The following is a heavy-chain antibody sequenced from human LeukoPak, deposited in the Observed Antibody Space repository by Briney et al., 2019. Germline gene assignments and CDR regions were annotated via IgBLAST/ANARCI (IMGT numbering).Heavy chain of an antibody. CDR3: ARDGINYGELDY. J-gene: IGHJ4*02. V-gene: IGHV3-48*01. CDR1: GITFSIYT. CDR2: ISGTGTTR. D-gene: IGHD3-10*01. Sequence: GGSLRLSCAASGITFSIYTMSWVRQAPGKGLEWVSYISGTGTTRYYADSVKGRFTISRDNAKNSLYLQMNSLRAEDTALYYCARDGINYGELDYWGQGTLVSVSS.